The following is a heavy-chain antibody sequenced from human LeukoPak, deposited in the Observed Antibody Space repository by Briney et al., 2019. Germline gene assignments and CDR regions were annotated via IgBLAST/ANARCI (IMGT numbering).Heavy chain of an antibody. Sequence: ASVKVSCKASGYTFTSYDINWVRQATGQGLEWMGWMNPNSGNTGYAQKFQGRVTMTRNTSISTAYMELSGLRSEDTAVYYCARGVPYYDFWSGLSTGHFDYWGQGTLVTVSS. CDR3: ARGVPYYDFWSGLSTGHFDY. V-gene: IGHV1-8*01. D-gene: IGHD3-3*01. CDR2: MNPNSGNT. J-gene: IGHJ4*02. CDR1: GYTFTSYD.